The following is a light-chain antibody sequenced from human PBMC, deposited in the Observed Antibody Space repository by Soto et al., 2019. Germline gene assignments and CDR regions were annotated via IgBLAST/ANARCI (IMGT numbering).Light chain of an antibody. V-gene: IGLV2-8*01. J-gene: IGLJ1*01. CDR3: SSHAGSKRG. Sequence: QSALTQPPSASGSPGQSVTISCTGTSSDVGGYNYVSWYQQHPGKAPKLMIYEVNKRPSGVPDRFSGPKSGNTASLTVSGLQAEDEGDYYCSSHAGSKRGFGTGTKVTV. CDR1: SSDVGGYNY. CDR2: EVN.